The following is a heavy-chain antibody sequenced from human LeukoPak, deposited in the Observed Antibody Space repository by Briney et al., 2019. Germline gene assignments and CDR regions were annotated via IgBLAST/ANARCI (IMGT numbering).Heavy chain of an antibody. CDR3: ASALIECGYSYGWACNPRYYYMDV. CDR1: GFTFNSYE. V-gene: IGHV3-48*03. D-gene: IGHD5-18*01. Sequence: PGGSLRLSCAAYGFTFNSYEMNWVRQAPGKGLEGVSYISSSGSTIYYADSVRVRFTMSRDKTKNSLYLQMNSLRAEDTAVYYCASALIECGYSYGWACNPRYYYMDVWGKGTTVTISS. CDR2: ISSSGSTI. J-gene: IGHJ6*03.